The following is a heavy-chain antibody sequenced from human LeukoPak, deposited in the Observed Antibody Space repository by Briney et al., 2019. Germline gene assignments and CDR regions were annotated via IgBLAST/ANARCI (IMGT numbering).Heavy chain of an antibody. D-gene: IGHD3-3*01. CDR2: ISSDGTYI. Sequence: GGSLRLSCAVSGFTFNYYGMNWVRQAPGKGLEWVSSISSDGTYIYYADSVKGRFTISRDTAKNSLYLHMNSLRAEDTAVYYCARAPRGYDFWSGYYPDYWGQGTLSPSPQ. CDR1: GFTFNYYG. V-gene: IGHV3-21*01. J-gene: IGHJ4*02. CDR3: ARAPRGYDFWSGYYPDY.